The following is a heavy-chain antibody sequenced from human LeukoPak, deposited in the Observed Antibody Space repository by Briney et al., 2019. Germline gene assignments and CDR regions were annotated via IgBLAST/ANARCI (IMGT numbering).Heavy chain of an antibody. CDR3: TRDSGSPGF. D-gene: IGHD1-1*01. Sequence: SGGSLRLSCAASGFTVSTNFMSWVRQAPGKGLEWVSVIYSGGNTYYAKSVQGRFIISRDNSKNMLYLEMNSLRTEDTAVYYCTRDSGSPGFWGRGTLVTVSS. CDR2: IYSGGNT. CDR1: GFTVSTNF. V-gene: IGHV3-53*01. J-gene: IGHJ4*02.